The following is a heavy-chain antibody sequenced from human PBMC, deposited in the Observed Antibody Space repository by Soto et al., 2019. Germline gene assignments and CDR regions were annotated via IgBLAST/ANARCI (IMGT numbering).Heavy chain of an antibody. D-gene: IGHD1-26*01. CDR3: AKGQNSGTYRFYFDY. CDR1: GITLISYA. V-gene: IGHV3-23*01. J-gene: IGHJ4*02. Sequence: GWSLRLSCAASGITLISYAMSWVRQAPGKGPEWVSGISASGGSTSYADSVKGRFTISRDNSKNTLYLQMNSLRADDTAVYHCAKGQNSGTYRFYFDYWGQGALVTVSS. CDR2: ISASGGST.